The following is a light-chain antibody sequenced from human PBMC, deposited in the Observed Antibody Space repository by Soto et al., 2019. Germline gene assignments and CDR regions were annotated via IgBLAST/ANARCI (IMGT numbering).Light chain of an antibody. CDR2: EGT. J-gene: IGLJ1*01. CDR3: CSYAGTSTYV. Sequence: QSVLTQPASVSGSPGQSITVSCTGTNKDVGSYNLVSWYQQHPGKAPKLMIYEGTKRPSGVSSRFSGSKSGNTASLTISGLQAEDEADYYCCSYAGTSTYVFGTGTKVTVL. V-gene: IGLV2-23*01. CDR1: NKDVGSYNL.